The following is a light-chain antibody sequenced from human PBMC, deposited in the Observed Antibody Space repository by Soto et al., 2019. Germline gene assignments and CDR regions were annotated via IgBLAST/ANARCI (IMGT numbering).Light chain of an antibody. CDR3: QQYGSSSWT. CDR1: QSVSSSY. CDR2: GAS. Sequence: EIVFTPSTGTLSLSPGERATLSCRASQSVSSSYLAWYQQKPGQAPRLLIYGASSRATGIPDRFSGSGSGTDFTLTISRLEPEDFAVYYCQQYGSSSWTFGQGTKVDI. V-gene: IGKV3-20*01. J-gene: IGKJ1*01.